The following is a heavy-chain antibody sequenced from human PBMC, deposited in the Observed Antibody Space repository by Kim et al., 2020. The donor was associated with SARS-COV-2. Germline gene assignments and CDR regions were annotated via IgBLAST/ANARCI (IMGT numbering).Heavy chain of an antibody. D-gene: IGHD6-13*01. CDR3: GRDYSD. V-gene: IGHV3-7*01. Sequence: KGEGSETDYVDSVEGRFSIPGDNAANSLYLQMNSLRAEDTAVYYCGRDYSDWGQGTLVTVSS. J-gene: IGHJ4*02. CDR2: KGEGSET.